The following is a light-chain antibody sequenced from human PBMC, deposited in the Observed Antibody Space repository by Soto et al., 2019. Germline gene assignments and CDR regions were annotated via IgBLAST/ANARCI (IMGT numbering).Light chain of an antibody. V-gene: IGKV3-11*01. CDR3: QQRSNWPLT. Sequence: IVLTQSPATLSLSPGERATLSCRASQRVRYYLAWYQQKPGQAPRILIYDASNRATAIPARFSGSGSGTDFTLSISSLEPEDFAVYYCQQRSNWPLTFGGGTKGEIK. J-gene: IGKJ4*01. CDR1: QRVRYY. CDR2: DAS.